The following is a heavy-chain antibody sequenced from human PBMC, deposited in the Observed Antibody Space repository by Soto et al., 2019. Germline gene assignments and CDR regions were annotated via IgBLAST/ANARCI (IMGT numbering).Heavy chain of an antibody. D-gene: IGHD3-22*01. Sequence: GGSLRLSCAASGFTVSSSYLTWVRQAPGRGLKWVSVLYPDGRAYYADSVKGRFTLSTDNSKNSVYLQMNTLRDEDTAVYYCARGLGREDHENRGYFHLDSWGQGALV. V-gene: IGHV3-53*05. CDR2: LYPDGRA. CDR3: ARGLGREDHENRGYFHLDS. J-gene: IGHJ4*02. CDR1: GFTVSSSY.